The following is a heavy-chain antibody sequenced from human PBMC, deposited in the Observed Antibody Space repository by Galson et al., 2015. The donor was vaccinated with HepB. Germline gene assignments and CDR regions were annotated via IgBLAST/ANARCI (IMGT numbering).Heavy chain of an antibody. CDR3: ARDNGASGWTTREDCHS. D-gene: IGHD6-25*01. CDR1: GGTFSSYA. CDR2: IIPIFGTA. J-gene: IGHJ1*01. Sequence: SVKVSCKASGGTFSSYAISWVRQAPGQGLEWMGGIIPIFGTANYAQKFQGRVTITADKSTSTAYMELSSLRSEDTAVYYCARDNGASGWTTREDCHSWRQGTLVSVSS. V-gene: IGHV1-69*06.